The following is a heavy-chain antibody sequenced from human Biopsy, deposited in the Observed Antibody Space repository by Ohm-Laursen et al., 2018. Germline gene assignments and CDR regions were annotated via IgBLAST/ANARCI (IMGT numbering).Heavy chain of an antibody. CDR2: ISPKSGGT. V-gene: IGHV1-2*02. Sequence: SVKVSCKASGFSFTGYYIHWVRQAPGQGLEWMGWISPKSGGTNYAQKFQGNITITKNTSMSTSYMEMSRLRSDDTAVYYCALQTVAQMKNFDYWGQGTLVTVSS. CDR3: ALQTVAQMKNFDY. J-gene: IGHJ4*02. D-gene: IGHD6-19*01. CDR1: GFSFTGYY.